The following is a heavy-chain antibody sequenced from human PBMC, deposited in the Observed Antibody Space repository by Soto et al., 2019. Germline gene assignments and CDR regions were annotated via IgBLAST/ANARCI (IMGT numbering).Heavy chain of an antibody. CDR2: ITSAGAT. Sequence: QLQLQESGPGLVKPSETLSLTCTVSRGSISGSTFYWGWIRQAPGKGLEWIASITSAGATPYNPSLGSRLTISVDTSNNQCSMELTSVTAADTAVYFCASPQYFSWGQGALVTVSS. V-gene: IGHV4-39*01. CDR3: ASPQYFS. J-gene: IGHJ4*02. CDR1: RGSISGSTFY. D-gene: IGHD3-3*01.